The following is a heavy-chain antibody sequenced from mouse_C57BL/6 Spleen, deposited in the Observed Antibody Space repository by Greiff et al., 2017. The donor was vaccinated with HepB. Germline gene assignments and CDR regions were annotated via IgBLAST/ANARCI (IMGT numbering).Heavy chain of an antibody. J-gene: IGHJ2*01. CDR3: ARDDYYPFDY. CDR1: GFNIKNTY. CDR2: IDPANGNT. Sequence: VQLQQSVAELVRPGASVKLSCTASGFNIKNTYMQWVKQRPEQGLEWIGRIDPANGNTKYAPKFQGKATITADTSSNTAYLQLSSLTSEDTAIYYCARDDYYPFDYCGQGTTPTVSS. D-gene: IGHD2-3*01. V-gene: IGHV14-3*01.